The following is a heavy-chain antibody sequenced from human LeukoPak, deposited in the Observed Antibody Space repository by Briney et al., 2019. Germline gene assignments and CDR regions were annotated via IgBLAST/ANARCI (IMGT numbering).Heavy chain of an antibody. CDR2: INHSGST. CDR1: GGSFSGYY. Sequence: PSETLSLTCAVYGGSFSGYYWSWIRQPPGKGLEWIGEINHSGSTNYNPSLKSRVTISVDTSKNQFSLKLSSVTAADTAVYYCATREVGSSGWYGMYFDYWGQGTLVTDSS. J-gene: IGHJ4*02. D-gene: IGHD6-19*01. CDR3: ATREVGSSGWYGMYFDY. V-gene: IGHV4-34*01.